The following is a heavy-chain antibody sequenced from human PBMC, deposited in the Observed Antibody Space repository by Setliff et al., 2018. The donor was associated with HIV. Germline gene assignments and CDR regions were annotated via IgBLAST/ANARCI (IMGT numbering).Heavy chain of an antibody. D-gene: IGHD6-19*01. CDR3: VRDKWLVPDTFDI. J-gene: IGHJ3*02. CDR1: GFTFEDYG. Sequence: GGSLRLSCAVSGFTFEDYGMSWVRQAPGKGLEWVSGINWNGGSTGYVDSVKGRFTISRDNAKNSLYLQMNSLRAEDMALYYCVRDKWLVPDTFDIWGQWTMVTVSS. V-gene: IGHV3-20*04. CDR2: INWNGGST.